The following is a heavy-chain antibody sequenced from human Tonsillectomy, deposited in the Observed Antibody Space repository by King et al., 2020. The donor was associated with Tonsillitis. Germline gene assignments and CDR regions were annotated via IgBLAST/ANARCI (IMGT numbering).Heavy chain of an antibody. Sequence: QVQLVESGGGVVQPGRSLRLSCAASGFIFNNYALHWVRQAPGKGLEWVAVISYEGSNKYYTDSVKGRFTISRDSSKNTLYLQMNSLRAEDTAVYYCARRPPELRFLDMDVWGTGTTVTVSS. D-gene: IGHD3-3*01. J-gene: IGHJ6*03. V-gene: IGHV3-30*10. CDR3: ARRPPELRFLDMDV. CDR2: ISYEGSNK. CDR1: GFIFNNYA.